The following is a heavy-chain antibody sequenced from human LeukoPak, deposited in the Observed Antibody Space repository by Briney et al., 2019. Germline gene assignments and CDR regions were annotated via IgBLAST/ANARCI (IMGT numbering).Heavy chain of an antibody. CDR2: IYYSGST. J-gene: IGHJ6*02. Sequence: SETLSLTCAVYGGSLSGYFWSWIRQPPGKGLEWIGYIYYSGSTYYNPSLKSRITISLDTSKNQFSLKLSSVTAADTAVYYCARAYYGSGTPIVYYYYGMDVWGQGTTVTVSS. D-gene: IGHD3-10*01. V-gene: IGHV4-30-4*08. CDR1: GGSLSGYF. CDR3: ARAYYGSGTPIVYYYYGMDV.